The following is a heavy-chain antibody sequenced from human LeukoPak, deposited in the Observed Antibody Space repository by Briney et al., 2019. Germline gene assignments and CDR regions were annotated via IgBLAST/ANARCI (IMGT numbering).Heavy chain of an antibody. D-gene: IGHD5-18*01. CDR2: IYTSGST. CDR1: GGSISSGSYY. CDR3: ARTIMDTAMVADFDY. Sequence: SSQTLSLTCTVSGGSISSGSYYWSWIRQPAGKGLEWIGRIYTSGSTNYTPSLKSRVPISVDTSKNQFSLKLRSVTAADTAVYYCARTIMDTAMVADFDYWGQGTLVTVSS. V-gene: IGHV4-61*02. J-gene: IGHJ4*02.